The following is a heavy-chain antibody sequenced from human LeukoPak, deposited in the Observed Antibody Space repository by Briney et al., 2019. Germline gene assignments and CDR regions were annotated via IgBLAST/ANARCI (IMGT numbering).Heavy chain of an antibody. CDR3: ARPTKGGRFGDHAFDI. J-gene: IGHJ3*02. V-gene: IGHV5-51*01. D-gene: IGHD3-10*01. CDR2: IYPGDSDT. Sequence: GESLKISCKGSEDSFTNYWIGWVRQMPGKGLECMGIIYPGDSDTKYSPSFQGQVTISADKSINTAYLQWSSLKASDTAMYYCARPTKGGRFGDHAFDIWGQGTMVTVSS. CDR1: EDSFTNYW.